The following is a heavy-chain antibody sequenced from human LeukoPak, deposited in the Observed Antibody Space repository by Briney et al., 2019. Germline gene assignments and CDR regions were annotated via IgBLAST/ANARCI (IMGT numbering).Heavy chain of an antibody. J-gene: IGHJ4*02. Sequence: GGSLRLSCAASGFPFSSHGMSWVHQAPGKGLEWVSGIIGGGGSTYYADSVKGRFTISGDNSRNTLFLQMNSLRAEDTAVYYCAHGAMYQLDYWGQGTPVTVSS. D-gene: IGHD2-2*01. CDR2: IIGGGGST. V-gene: IGHV3-23*01. CDR1: GFPFSSHG. CDR3: AHGAMYQLDY.